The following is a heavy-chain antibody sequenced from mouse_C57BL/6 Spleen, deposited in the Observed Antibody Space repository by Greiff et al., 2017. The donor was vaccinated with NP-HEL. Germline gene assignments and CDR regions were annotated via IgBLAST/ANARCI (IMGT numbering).Heavy chain of an antibody. J-gene: IGHJ4*01. Sequence: VQLQQPGAELVMPGASVKLSCKASGYTFTSYWMHWVKQRPGQGLEWIGEIDPSDSYTNYNQKFKGKSTLTVDQSSSTAYMQLNSLTSEDSAVYYCASHYYGSSYRAMDYWGQGTSVTVSS. CDR3: ASHYYGSSYRAMDY. CDR1: GYTFTSYW. D-gene: IGHD1-1*01. CDR2: IDPSDSYT. V-gene: IGHV1-69*01.